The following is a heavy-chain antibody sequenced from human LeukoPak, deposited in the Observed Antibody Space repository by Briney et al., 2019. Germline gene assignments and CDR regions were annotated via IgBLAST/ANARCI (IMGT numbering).Heavy chain of an antibody. CDR1: GFTFSTYY. CDR2: ITGSSSYI. CDR3: ARGDSGSYYFDY. J-gene: IGHJ4*02. V-gene: IGHV3-21*01. Sequence: GGSLRLSCAASGFTFSTYYMNWVRQAPGKGLEWVSFITGSSSYIYYTDSVKGRFTISRDNAKNSLFLQMNSLRAEDTAVYYCARGDSGSYYFDYWGQGTLVTVSS. D-gene: IGHD1-26*01.